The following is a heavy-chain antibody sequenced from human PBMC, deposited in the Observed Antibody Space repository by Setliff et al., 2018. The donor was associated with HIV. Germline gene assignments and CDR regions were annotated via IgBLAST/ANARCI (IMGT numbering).Heavy chain of an antibody. Sequence: SETLSLTCTASGGSISSGDYCWSWIRQPPGKGLEWIGYIYYSGSTYYNPSLKSRITISVDTSKSQFSLKLNSVTAADTAVYYCARGVQAQVVLMSYVKGRFDPWGQGTQVTVSS. CDR2: IYYSGST. CDR3: ARGVQAQVVLMSYVKGRFDP. CDR1: GGSISSGDYC. D-gene: IGHD2-8*01. J-gene: IGHJ5*02. V-gene: IGHV4-30-4*02.